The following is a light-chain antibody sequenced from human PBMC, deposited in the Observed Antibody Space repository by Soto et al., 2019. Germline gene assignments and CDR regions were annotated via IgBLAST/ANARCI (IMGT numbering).Light chain of an antibody. CDR1: SSDVGGYNY. Sequence: QSALTQPASVSGSPGQSITISCTGTSSDVGGYNYVSWYQQHPGKAPKLMIYEVSNRPSGVSNRFSGSKSGNTASLTISGLQAEDEADYYCAAWDDSLNGYVFGAETKLTVL. CDR3: AAWDDSLNGYV. V-gene: IGLV2-14*01. CDR2: EVS. J-gene: IGLJ1*01.